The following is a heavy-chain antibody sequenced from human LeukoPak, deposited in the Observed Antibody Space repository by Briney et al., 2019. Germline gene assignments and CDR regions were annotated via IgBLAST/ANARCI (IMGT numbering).Heavy chain of an antibody. V-gene: IGHV4-59*08. CDR1: GGTKISYN. J-gene: IGHJ5*01. Sequence: SETLCFTSAVSGGTKISYNWSCIRQPPGKGLEWIGYIYYSGSTNYNPSLKSRVTISVDTSKNQFSLKLSSVTAADTAVYYCARLPQLLPFDCCGQGTLVTVSS. CDR2: IYYSGST. CDR3: ARLPQLLPFDC. D-gene: IGHD6-19*01.